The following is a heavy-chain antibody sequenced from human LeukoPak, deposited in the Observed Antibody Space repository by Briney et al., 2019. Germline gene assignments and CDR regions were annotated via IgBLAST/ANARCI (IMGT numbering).Heavy chain of an antibody. Sequence: PGGSLRLSCAASGFTFSSYGLHRVRQAPGKGLEWVAVISYAGSNKYYADSVKGRFTISRDNSKNTLYLQMNSLRAEDTAVYYCAKGGYCSGTSCYPFDYWGQGTLVTVSS. CDR3: AKGGYCSGTSCYPFDY. CDR1: GFTFSSYG. V-gene: IGHV3-30*18. CDR2: ISYAGSNK. J-gene: IGHJ4*02. D-gene: IGHD2-2*01.